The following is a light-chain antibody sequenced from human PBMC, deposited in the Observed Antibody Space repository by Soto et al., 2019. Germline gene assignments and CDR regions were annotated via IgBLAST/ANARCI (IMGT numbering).Light chain of an antibody. Sequence: SYELTQPPSVSVSPGQTASITCSGDKLGDKYACWYQQKPRQSPVLVIYQDSKRPSAIPERFSGSNSGNTATLTISGTQAMDEADYYCQAWDSSTALDVFGTGTELAVL. J-gene: IGLJ1*01. CDR1: KLGDKY. V-gene: IGLV3-1*01. CDR2: QDS. CDR3: QAWDSSTALDV.